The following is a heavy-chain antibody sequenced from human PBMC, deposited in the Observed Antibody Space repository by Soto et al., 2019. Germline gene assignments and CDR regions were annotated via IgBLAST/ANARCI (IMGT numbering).Heavy chain of an antibody. V-gene: IGHV4-59*01. Sequence: QVQLQESGPGLVKPSETLSLTCTVSGVSISNNYWSWIRQPPGKGLEWIGYIYYNGNTNYSPSLTSRVTMSVDTSRNQISLKLTTVTAADTAVYYCTRANWYSEYWGKGTLVTVSS. D-gene: IGHD7-27*01. J-gene: IGHJ4*02. CDR2: IYYNGNT. CDR3: TRANWYSEY. CDR1: GVSISNNY.